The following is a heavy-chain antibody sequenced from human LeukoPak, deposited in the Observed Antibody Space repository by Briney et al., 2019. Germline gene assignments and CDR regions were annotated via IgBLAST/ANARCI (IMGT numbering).Heavy chain of an antibody. CDR3: ARVQRPYCSSTSCYGLYYYMDV. CDR2: ISSSNSYI. J-gene: IGHJ6*03. D-gene: IGHD2-2*01. CDR1: GFTFSSYE. Sequence: GGSLRLSCAASGFTFSSYEMNWVRQAPGKGREWFSSISSSNSYIYYADSVKGRFTISRDNAKNSLYLQMNSLRAEDTAVYYCARVQRPYCSSTSCYGLYYYMDVWGKGTTVTISS. V-gene: IGHV3-21*01.